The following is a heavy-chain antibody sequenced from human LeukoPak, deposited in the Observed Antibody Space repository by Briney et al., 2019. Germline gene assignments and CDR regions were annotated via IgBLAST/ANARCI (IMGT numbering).Heavy chain of an antibody. CDR2: ITSSSTTM. CDR3: AELGITMIGGV. CDR1: GFTFSSYG. V-gene: IGHV3-48*01. D-gene: IGHD3-10*02. Sequence: GGSLRLSCAASGFTFSSYGMHWVRQAPGKGLEWVSYITSSSTTMHYADSVKGRFTISRDNAKNSLYLQMNSLRAEDTAVYYCAELGITMIGGVWGKGTTVTISS. J-gene: IGHJ6*04.